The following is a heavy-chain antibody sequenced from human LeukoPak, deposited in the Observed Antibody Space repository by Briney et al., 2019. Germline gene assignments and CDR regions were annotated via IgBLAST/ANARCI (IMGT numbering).Heavy chain of an antibody. J-gene: IGHJ4*02. CDR1: GFTFSSYS. D-gene: IGHD6-6*01. V-gene: IGHV3-21*01. CDR2: ISSSSSYI. CDR3: ARGGIAARTIGY. Sequence: GGSLRLSCAASGFTFSSYSMNWVRQAPGKGLEWVSSISSSSSYIYYADSVKGRFTISRDNAKNSLYLQMNSLRAEDTAVYNCARGGIAARTIGYWGQGTLVTVSS.